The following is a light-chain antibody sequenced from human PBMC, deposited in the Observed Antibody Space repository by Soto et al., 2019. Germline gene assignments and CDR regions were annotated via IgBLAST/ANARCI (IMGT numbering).Light chain of an antibody. CDR2: DTS. V-gene: IGKV3-15*01. Sequence: EVVMTQPPATLSVSPGEGATLSCSASQGIGDTLAWYQHKPGQTHRLLIYDTSTRATGVPARFSGSRSGTEFTLTISSLQSEDFVTYYCQNYHSYPYTFGQGTRLEIK. J-gene: IGKJ5*01. CDR3: QNYHSYPYT. CDR1: QGIGDT.